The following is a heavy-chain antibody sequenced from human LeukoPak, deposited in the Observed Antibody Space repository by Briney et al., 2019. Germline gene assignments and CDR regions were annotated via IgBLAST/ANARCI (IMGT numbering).Heavy chain of an antibody. CDR2: FDPEDGET. V-gene: IGHV1-24*01. CDR3: ATYCSGGSCY. Sequence: ASVKVSCKASGYTFTSYYMHWVRQAPGKGLEWMGGFDPEDGETIYAQKFQGRVTMTEDTSTDTAYMELSSLRSEDTAVYYCATYCSGGSCYWGQGTLVTVSS. J-gene: IGHJ4*02. CDR1: GYTFTSYY. D-gene: IGHD2-15*01.